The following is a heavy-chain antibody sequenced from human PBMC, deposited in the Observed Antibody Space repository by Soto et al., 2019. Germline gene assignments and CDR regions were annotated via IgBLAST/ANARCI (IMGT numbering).Heavy chain of an antibody. CDR3: ARGHCSGGSCYFRPPTPIYYYMDV. D-gene: IGHD2-15*01. CDR1: GGSFSGYY. CDR2: INHSGST. V-gene: IGHV4-34*01. J-gene: IGHJ6*03. Sequence: QVQLQQWGAGLLKPSETLSLTCAVYGGSFSGYYWSWIRQPPGKGLEWIGEINHSGSTNYNPSLKRRVTISVDTSKNQFSLKLSSVTAADTAVYYCARGHCSGGSCYFRPPTPIYYYMDVWGKGTTVTVSS.